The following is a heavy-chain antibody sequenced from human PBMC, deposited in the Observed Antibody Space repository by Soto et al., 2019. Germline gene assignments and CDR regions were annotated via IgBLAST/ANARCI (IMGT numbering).Heavy chain of an antibody. CDR1: GFTSGNFW. CDR2: MTSDGRTI. CDR3: ERAEVDY. Sequence: GGSLRLSCAASGFTSGNFWMHWVRQAPGKGPEWVSRMTSDGRTIQYADSVKGRFTVSRDNAKSTMDLQMNSLRVEDTAVYYCERAEVDYWGPGTLVTVSS. V-gene: IGHV3-74*03. J-gene: IGHJ4*02.